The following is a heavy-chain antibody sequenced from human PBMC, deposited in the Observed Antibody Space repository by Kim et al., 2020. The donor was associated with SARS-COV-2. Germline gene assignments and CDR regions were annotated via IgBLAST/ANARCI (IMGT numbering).Heavy chain of an antibody. Sequence: YYVDSVRGRFTIARDNAKNPVYLQMSSLRVEDTAVFYCARGWDGYYFDSWGQGTLVTVSS. CDR3: ARGWDGYYFDS. D-gene: IGHD1-26*01. V-gene: IGHV3-7*01. J-gene: IGHJ4*02.